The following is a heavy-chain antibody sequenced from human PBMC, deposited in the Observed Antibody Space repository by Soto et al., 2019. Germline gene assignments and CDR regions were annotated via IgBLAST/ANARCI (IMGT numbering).Heavy chain of an antibody. V-gene: IGHV1-69*17. CDR1: GGTFSSYA. Sequence: QMQLVQSGAEVKKPGSSVKVSCKASGGTFSSYAISWVRQVPGQGLEWLGGIIPLFNITNYAESFQGRVTVTADKYTNIAYMGLNSLRSDDTAIYYCAKGSSVLHGSRDSWGQGAPVTVSS. D-gene: IGHD1-1*01. J-gene: IGHJ4*02. CDR2: IIPLFNIT. CDR3: AKGSSVLHGSRDS.